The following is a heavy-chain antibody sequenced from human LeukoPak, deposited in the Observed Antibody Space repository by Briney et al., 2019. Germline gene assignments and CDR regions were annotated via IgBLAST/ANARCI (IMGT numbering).Heavy chain of an antibody. CDR3: ARGKWEPLDY. CDR2: ISSSGRTK. V-gene: IGHV3-48*03. J-gene: IGHJ4*02. D-gene: IGHD1-26*01. Sequence: GGSLRLSCAASGFTFSSYEMNWVRQAPGKGLEWVSYISSSGRTKYYADSVKGRFTISRDNAKNSLYLQMNSLRAEVTAVYYCARGKWEPLDYWGQGTLVTVSS. CDR1: GFTFSSYE.